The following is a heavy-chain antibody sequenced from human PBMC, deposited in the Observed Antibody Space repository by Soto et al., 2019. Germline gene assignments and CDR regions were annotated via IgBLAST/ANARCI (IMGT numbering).Heavy chain of an antibody. V-gene: IGHV3-23*01. CDR1: GFSFGTSA. J-gene: IGHJ4*02. CDR3: AKNLTGGRLQSPFDI. CDR2: LNDSVGTT. D-gene: IGHD3-9*01. Sequence: XGCLRLSIAVSGFSFGTSAVDWVRQAPGMGLEWVSGLNDSVGTTHYAYSVKGRFTISRDKSKNTLYLQMNKLRAEDTAVYYCAKNLTGGRLQSPFDIWGQGTQVTVSS.